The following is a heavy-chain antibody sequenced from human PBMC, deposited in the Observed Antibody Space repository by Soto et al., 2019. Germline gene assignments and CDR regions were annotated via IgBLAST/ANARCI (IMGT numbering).Heavy chain of an antibody. Sequence: GGSLRLSCAASGFTFSSYAMHWVRQAPGKGLEWVAVISYDGSNKYYADSVKGRFTISRDNSKNTLYLQMNSLRAEDTAVYYCAREGIAVAGPYLDYWGQGTLVTVSS. CDR3: AREGIAVAGPYLDY. J-gene: IGHJ4*02. V-gene: IGHV3-30-3*01. D-gene: IGHD6-19*01. CDR2: ISYDGSNK. CDR1: GFTFSSYA.